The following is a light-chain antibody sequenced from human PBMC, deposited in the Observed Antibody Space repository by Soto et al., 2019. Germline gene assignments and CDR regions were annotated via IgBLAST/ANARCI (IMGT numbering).Light chain of an antibody. J-gene: IGKJ3*01. CDR1: QGISIY. CDR2: SKS. V-gene: IGKV1-27*01. CDR3: QTHNSAPSFT. Sequence: DIQMTQSPSSLSASVGDRITITCRASQGISIYLAWYQQKPGKVPKLLIYSKSTLKSGVPSRFSGSGSGTYFTLTISSLQPEDVATYYRQTHNSAPSFTFGPGTKVDIK.